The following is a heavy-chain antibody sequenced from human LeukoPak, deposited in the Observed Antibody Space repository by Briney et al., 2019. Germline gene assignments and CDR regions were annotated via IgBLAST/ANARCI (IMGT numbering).Heavy chain of an antibody. D-gene: IGHD6-13*01. Sequence: SVKVSCKASGGTFSSYAISWVRQAPGQGLEWMGGIIPIFGTANYAQKFQGRVTITTDESTSTAYMELSSLRSEDTAVYHCARGSLFGGIAAAGIDYWGQGTLVTVSS. CDR1: GGTFSSYA. J-gene: IGHJ4*02. CDR2: IIPIFGTA. V-gene: IGHV1-69*05. CDR3: ARGSLFGGIAAAGIDY.